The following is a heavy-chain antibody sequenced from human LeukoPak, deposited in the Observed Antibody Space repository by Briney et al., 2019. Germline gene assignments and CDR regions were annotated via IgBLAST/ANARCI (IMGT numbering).Heavy chain of an antibody. CDR3: ARSKAAGTADY. CDR1: GGSFSGYY. Sequence: SETLSLTCAVYGGSFSGYYWSWIRQPPGKGLEWIGETNRSGSTNYNPSLKSRVTISVDTSKNQFSLKLSSVTAADTAVYYCARSKAAGTADYWGQGTLVTVSS. CDR2: TNRSGST. V-gene: IGHV4-34*01. D-gene: IGHD6-13*01. J-gene: IGHJ4*02.